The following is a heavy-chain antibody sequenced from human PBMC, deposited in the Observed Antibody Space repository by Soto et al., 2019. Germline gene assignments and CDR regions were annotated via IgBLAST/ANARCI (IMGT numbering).Heavy chain of an antibody. J-gene: IGHJ4*02. CDR2: IYDTGST. CDR3: AREQWRTFDY. D-gene: IGHD6-19*01. Sequence: QVQLQESGPGLVKPSETLSLTCSVSVGSVISGNSYWSWIRQPPGKGLEWIGYIYDTGSTTYNPAFKRRITISIDTSKNQFSLKLSSVTAADTAVYFCAREQWRTFDYWGPGTLVTVSS. CDR1: VGSVISGNSY. V-gene: IGHV4-61*01.